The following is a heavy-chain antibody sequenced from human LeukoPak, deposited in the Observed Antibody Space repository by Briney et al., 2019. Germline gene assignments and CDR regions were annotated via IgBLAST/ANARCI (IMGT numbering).Heavy chain of an antibody. D-gene: IGHD6-13*01. CDR1: GFTLSSYE. CDR2: IYSGGST. V-gene: IGHV3-53*01. Sequence: PGGSLRLSCAPSGFTLSSYEMNWVRQAPGKGLEWVSVIYSGGSTYYADSVKGRFTISRDNSKNTLYLQLNSLRAEDTAVYYCARGGGSSWYPFDCWGQGTLVTVS. J-gene: IGHJ4*02. CDR3: ARGGGSSWYPFDC.